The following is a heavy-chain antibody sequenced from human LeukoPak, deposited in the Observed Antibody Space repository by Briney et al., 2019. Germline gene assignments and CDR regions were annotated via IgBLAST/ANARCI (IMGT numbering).Heavy chain of an antibody. CDR1: GFTFGDYA. Sequence: GGSLRLSCTASGFTFGDYAMSWFRQAPGKGLEWVGFIRSKAYGGTTEYAASVKGRFTISRDDSKSIAYLQMNSLKTEDTAVYYCTRGGDYEWAMYYGMDVWGQGTTVTVSS. CDR3: TRGGDYEWAMYYGMDV. D-gene: IGHD4-17*01. CDR2: IRSKAYGGTT. J-gene: IGHJ6*02. V-gene: IGHV3-49*03.